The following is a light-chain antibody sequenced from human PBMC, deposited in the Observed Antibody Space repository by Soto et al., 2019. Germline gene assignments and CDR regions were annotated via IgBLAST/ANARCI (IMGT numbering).Light chain of an antibody. J-gene: IGKJ2*01. CDR1: QSLLNSNGYNY. V-gene: IGKV2-28*01. CDR3: MQALQTPYT. CDR2: LGS. Sequence: DSVMTQSPLSLPVTPGESASISCRSRQSLLNSNGYNYLDWYLQKPGQSPQLLIYLGSNRASGVPDRFSGSGSGTDFTLKISRVEAEDVGVYYCMQALQTPYTFGQGTKLEIK.